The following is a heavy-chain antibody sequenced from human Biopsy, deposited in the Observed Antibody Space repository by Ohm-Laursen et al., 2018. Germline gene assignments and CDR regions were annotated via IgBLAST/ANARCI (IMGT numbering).Heavy chain of an antibody. CDR2: LDWDDAK. V-gene: IGHV2-70*16. J-gene: IGHJ6*02. CDR1: GFSLNTRGMS. D-gene: IGHD2-2*02. Sequence: TTQTLTLTCTLSGFSLNTRGMSVTWIRQPPGKALEWLARLDWDDAKFYSESRKTRLTISKGTSENHVVLTLSDVAPVDTATYYCARIPILVVPAAIVYRHRRHLQGLDVWGQGTTVIVSS. CDR3: ARIPILVVPAAIVYRHRRHLQGLDV.